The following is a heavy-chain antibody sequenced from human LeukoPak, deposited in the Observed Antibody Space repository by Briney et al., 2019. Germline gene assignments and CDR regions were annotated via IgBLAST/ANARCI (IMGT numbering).Heavy chain of an antibody. Sequence: GGSLRLSCAASGFTFSLYVMSWVRQAPGKGLEWVSAASGSGGSTYYADSVKGRFTISRDNSKNTLYLQVNSLRAEDTAVYYCAKLYNDYGDENFDYWGQGTLVTVS. CDR3: AKLYNDYGDENFDY. CDR1: GFTFSLYV. D-gene: IGHD4-17*01. V-gene: IGHV3-23*01. CDR2: ASGSGGST. J-gene: IGHJ4*02.